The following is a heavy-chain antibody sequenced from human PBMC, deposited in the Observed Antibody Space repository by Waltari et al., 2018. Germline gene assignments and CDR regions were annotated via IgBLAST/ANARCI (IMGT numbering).Heavy chain of an antibody. CDR3: ATHYDSSGYYYLHGMDV. V-gene: IGHV3-53*01. J-gene: IGHJ6*02. Sequence: EVQLVESGGGLIQPGGSLRLSCAASGFTVSSNYMSWVRQAPGKGLEWVSVIYSGGSTYYADSVKGRFTISRDNSKNTLYLQMNSLRAEDTAVYYCATHYDSSGYYYLHGMDVWGQGTTVTVSS. CDR1: GFTVSSNY. D-gene: IGHD3-22*01. CDR2: IYSGGST.